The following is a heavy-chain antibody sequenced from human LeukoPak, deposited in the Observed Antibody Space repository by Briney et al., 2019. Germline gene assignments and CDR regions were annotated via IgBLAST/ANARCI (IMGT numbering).Heavy chain of an antibody. V-gene: IGHV3-23*01. CDR3: AKDRAGYCSSTSCPRGMDV. D-gene: IGHD2-2*01. J-gene: IGHJ6*02. Sequence: GGSLRLSCAASGFTFSSYAMSWARQAPGKGLEWVSAISGSGGSTYYADSVKGRFTISRDNSKNTLYLQMNSLRAEDTAVYYCAKDRAGYCSSTSCPRGMDVWGQGTTVAVSS. CDR1: GFTFSSYA. CDR2: ISGSGGST.